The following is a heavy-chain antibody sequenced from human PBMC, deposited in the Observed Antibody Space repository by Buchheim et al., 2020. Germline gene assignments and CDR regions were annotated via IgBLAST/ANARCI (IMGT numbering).Heavy chain of an antibody. J-gene: IGHJ4*02. V-gene: IGHV3-7*01. CDR2: INQRGTEK. CDR3: ARDGVAEGLYFDY. D-gene: IGHD2-15*01. CDR1: GFTFSDFW. Sequence: EVQLVESGGGLVQPGGSLRLSCAASGFTFSDFWMNWVRQAPGKGLEWVASINQRGTEKYYVDSVKGRFTVSRDNGTKSLYLQMNNLRAEDTAVYYCARDGVAEGLYFDYWGQGTL.